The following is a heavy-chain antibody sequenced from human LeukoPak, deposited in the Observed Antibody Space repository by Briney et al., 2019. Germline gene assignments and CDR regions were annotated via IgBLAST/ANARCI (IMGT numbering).Heavy chain of an antibody. CDR2: IYYSGST. J-gene: IGHJ5*02. V-gene: IGHV4-59*01. CDR3: VRVYSSGWYFDP. Sequence: SETLSLTCTVSGGSISSYYWSWIRQPPGKGLEWIAYIYYSGSTNYNPSLKSRVTISVDTSKNQFSLRLSSVTAADTAVYYCVRVYSSGWYFDPWGQGTLVTVSS. CDR1: GGSISSYY. D-gene: IGHD6-19*01.